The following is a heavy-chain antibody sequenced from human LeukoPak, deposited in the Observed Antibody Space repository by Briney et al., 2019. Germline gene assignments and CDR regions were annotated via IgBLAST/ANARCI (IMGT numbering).Heavy chain of an antibody. CDR3: ARDDKADTLDY. CDR1: GGSISSSSYY. Sequence: SETLSLTCTVSGGSISSSSYYWGWIRQPPGKGLEWIGSIYYSGSTYYNPSLKSRVTISVDTSKNQFSLRLSSVTAADTAVYYCARDDKADTLDYWGQGTLVTVSS. V-gene: IGHV4-39*07. J-gene: IGHJ4*02. CDR2: IYYSGST.